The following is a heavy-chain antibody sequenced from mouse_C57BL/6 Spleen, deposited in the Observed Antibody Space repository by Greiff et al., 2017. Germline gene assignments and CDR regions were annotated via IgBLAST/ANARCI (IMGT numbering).Heavy chain of an antibody. CDR1: GYAFSSSW. D-gene: IGHD1-1*01. V-gene: IGHV1-82*01. CDR2: IYPGDGDT. Sequence: VQLQQSGPELVKPGASVKISCKASGYAFSSSWMNWVKQRPGKGLEWIGRIYPGDGDTNYNGKFKGKATLTADKSSSTAYMQLSSLTSEDSAVCFCAAYYYGSSHPDYWGQGTTLTVSS. J-gene: IGHJ2*01. CDR3: AAYYYGSSHPDY.